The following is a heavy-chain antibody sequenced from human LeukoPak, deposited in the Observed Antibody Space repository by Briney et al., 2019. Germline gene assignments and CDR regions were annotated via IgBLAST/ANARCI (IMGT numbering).Heavy chain of an antibody. Sequence: ASVTVSCKASGYTFTSYDINWVRQATGQGLEWMGWMNPNSGNTGYAQKFQGRVTMTRNTSISTAYMELSSLRSEDTAVYYCARELGYCSSTSCYSYYYYGMDVWGQGTTVTVSS. D-gene: IGHD2-2*01. V-gene: IGHV1-8*01. CDR3: ARELGYCSSTSCYSYYYYGMDV. CDR2: MNPNSGNT. J-gene: IGHJ6*02. CDR1: GYTFTSYD.